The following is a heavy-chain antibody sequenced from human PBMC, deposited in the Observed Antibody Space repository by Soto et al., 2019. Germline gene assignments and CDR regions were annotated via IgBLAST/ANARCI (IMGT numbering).Heavy chain of an antibody. J-gene: IGHJ5*02. CDR3: AREGYHYDSSGYDRFDP. D-gene: IGHD3-22*01. CDR2: IIPIFGTA. Sequence: QVQLVQSGAEVKKPGSSVKVSCKASGGTFSSYAISWVRQAPGQGLEWMGGIIPIFGTANYAQKFQGRVTITADESTSTAYMELSSLRSEDTAVYYCAREGYHYDSSGYDRFDPWGQGTLVTVSS. V-gene: IGHV1-69*01. CDR1: GGTFSSYA.